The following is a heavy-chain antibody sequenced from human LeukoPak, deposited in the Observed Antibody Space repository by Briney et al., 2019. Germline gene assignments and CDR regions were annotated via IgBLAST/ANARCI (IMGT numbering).Heavy chain of an antibody. V-gene: IGHV3-74*01. CDR2: INSDGIST. Sequence: PGGSLRLSCAASGFTFSSYWMHWVRQAPGKGLVWVSRINSDGISTSYADSVKGRFTISRDNAKNTLYLQMNSLRAEDTAVYYCARLYYYYYMDVWGKGTTVTVSS. CDR1: GFTFSSYW. CDR3: ARLYYYYYMDV. J-gene: IGHJ6*03.